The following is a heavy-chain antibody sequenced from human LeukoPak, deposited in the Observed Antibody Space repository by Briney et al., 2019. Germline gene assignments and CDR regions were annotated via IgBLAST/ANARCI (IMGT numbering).Heavy chain of an antibody. CDR2: INPNSGGT. V-gene: IGHV1-2*02. Sequence: ASVKVSCKASGYTFTGYYMHWVRQAPGQGLEWMGWINPNSGGTNYAQKFQGRVTMTRDTSISTAYMELSRLRSDDTAVYYCARDRGVDYCSGGSCSHYYYYMDVWGKGTTVTVSS. CDR3: ARDRGVDYCSGGSCSHYYYYMDV. CDR1: GYTFTGYY. D-gene: IGHD2-15*01. J-gene: IGHJ6*03.